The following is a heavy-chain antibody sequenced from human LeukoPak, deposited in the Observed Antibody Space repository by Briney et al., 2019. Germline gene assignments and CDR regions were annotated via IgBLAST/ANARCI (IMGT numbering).Heavy chain of an antibody. D-gene: IGHD1-26*01. Sequence: PGGSLSLSCAVSGLSFRTSGMNWVRQAPGKGLEWVSYISSSGTTISYAQSVKGRFTITRDNAQNPLTLHMNTLRADDTAVYYCAKDGGTHFDHWGQGTLVTVSS. V-gene: IGHV3-48*01. CDR2: ISSSGTTI. CDR1: GLSFRTSG. J-gene: IGHJ4*02. CDR3: AKDGGTHFDH.